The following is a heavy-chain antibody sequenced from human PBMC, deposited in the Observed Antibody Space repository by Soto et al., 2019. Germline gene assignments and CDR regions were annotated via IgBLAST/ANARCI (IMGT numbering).Heavy chain of an antibody. CDR1: GFTFSDYY. V-gene: IGHV3-11*01. Sequence: GGSLRLSCAASGFTFSDYYMSWIRQAPGKGLEWVSYISSSGSTIYYADSVKGRFTISRDNAKNSLYLQMNSLRAEDTAVYYYASRGEYCSSTSCYPHDAFDIWGQGTMVTVSS. D-gene: IGHD2-2*01. CDR2: ISSSGSTI. J-gene: IGHJ3*02. CDR3: ASRGEYCSSTSCYPHDAFDI.